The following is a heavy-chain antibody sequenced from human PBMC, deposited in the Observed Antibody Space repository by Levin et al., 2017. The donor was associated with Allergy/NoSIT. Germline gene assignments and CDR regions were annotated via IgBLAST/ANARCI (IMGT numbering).Heavy chain of an antibody. CDR2: VSYDGSNK. CDR3: ASSSGWYGGVSY. V-gene: IGHV3-30-3*01. D-gene: IGHD6-19*01. J-gene: IGHJ4*02. Sequence: GGSLRLSCAASGFTFSTYAMHWVRQAPGKGLEWVAVVSYDGSNKYYADSVKGRFTISRDNSKNTLYLQMNSLRAEDTAVYYCASSSGWYGGVSYWGQGTLVTVSS. CDR1: GFTFSTYA.